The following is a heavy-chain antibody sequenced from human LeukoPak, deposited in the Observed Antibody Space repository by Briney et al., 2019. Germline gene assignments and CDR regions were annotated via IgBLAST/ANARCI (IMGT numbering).Heavy chain of an antibody. D-gene: IGHD2-21*02. CDR3: AREVTGGRRYFDY. CDR1: GGSISSYF. CDR2: IHYTGST. J-gene: IGHJ4*02. Sequence: SETLSLTCTVSGGSISSYFWSWIRQPPGKGLEWIGYIHYTGSTNYNPSLKSRVTISVDTSKNQFSLKLSSVSAADTAVYYCAREVTGGRRYFDYWGQGNLVTVSS. V-gene: IGHV4-59*01.